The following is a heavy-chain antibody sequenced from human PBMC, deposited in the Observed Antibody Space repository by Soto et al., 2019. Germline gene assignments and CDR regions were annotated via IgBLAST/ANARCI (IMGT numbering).Heavy chain of an antibody. J-gene: IGHJ6*01. CDR3: ARVYCSSSSCPLFGCYGMDV. CDR2: IIPIAGRT. Sequence: QVQLVQSGTEVKKPGSSVKVSCKASGGTFSSYTISWVRQAPGQGLEWMGRIIPIAGRTNYAQRFQGRVTITADKSTSTAYLELSSLRSEDTAVYYCARVYCSSSSCPLFGCYGMDVW. D-gene: IGHD2-2*01. V-gene: IGHV1-69*08. CDR1: GGTFSSYT.